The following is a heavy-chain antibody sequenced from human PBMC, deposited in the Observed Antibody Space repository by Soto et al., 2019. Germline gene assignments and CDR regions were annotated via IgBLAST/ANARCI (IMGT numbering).Heavy chain of an antibody. Sequence: ASVKVSCKASGYTFSSNGGSWERQAPGQGLEWMGWISTFNGNAHYAQKFQGRVTMTTDTSTNTAYMELTSLSSDDTAVYYCAREGGLSSWAFDYWGHGTLVSASS. V-gene: IGHV1-18*04. CDR3: AREGGLSSWAFDY. D-gene: IGHD2-2*01. CDR1: GYTFSSNG. J-gene: IGHJ4*01. CDR2: ISTFNGNA.